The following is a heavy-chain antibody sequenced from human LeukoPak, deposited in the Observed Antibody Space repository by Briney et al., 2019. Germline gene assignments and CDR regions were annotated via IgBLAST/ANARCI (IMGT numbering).Heavy chain of an antibody. Sequence: GGSLRLSCAASGFTFSSYAMSWVRQAPGKGLEWVSAISGSGGSTYYADSVKGRFTISRDNSKNTLYLQMNSLRAEDTAVYYCAKDRGYDILTGYLPPTDLYYWGQGTLVTVSS. CDR3: AKDRGYDILTGYLPPTDLYY. CDR2: ISGSGGST. V-gene: IGHV3-23*01. J-gene: IGHJ4*02. CDR1: GFTFSSYA. D-gene: IGHD3-9*01.